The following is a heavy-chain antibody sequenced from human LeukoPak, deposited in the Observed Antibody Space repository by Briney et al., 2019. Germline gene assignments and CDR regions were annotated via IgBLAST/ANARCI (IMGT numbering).Heavy chain of an antibody. D-gene: IGHD2-15*01. J-gene: IGHJ6*02. CDR3: ARGSGGYQYLMDV. CDR1: GFSFSSFG. CDR2: VGYDEGIK. V-gene: IGHV3-33*01. Sequence: GGSLRLSCAASGFSFSSFGVHWVRQAPGGGLEWVTIVGYDEGIKYYADSVKDRFTISRDNSKNTVHLQMNSLRAEDTAVYYCARGSGGYQYLMDVWGQGATVIVSS.